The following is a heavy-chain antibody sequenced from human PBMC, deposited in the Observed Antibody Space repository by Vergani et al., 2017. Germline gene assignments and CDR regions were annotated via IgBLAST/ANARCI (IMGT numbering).Heavy chain of an antibody. CDR2: IYPGDSDT. Sequence: EVQLVQSGAEVKKPGESVKISCKGSGYRFTTYWIAWVRQMPGKGLEWMGIIYPGDSDTRYSPSFQGQVTISADKSISTAYLQWSSLKASDTAMYFFARRHDDYGDYHFDSWGQGTLVTVSS. CDR1: GYRFTTYW. J-gene: IGHJ4*02. D-gene: IGHD4-17*01. CDR3: ARRHDDYGDYHFDS. V-gene: IGHV5-51*01.